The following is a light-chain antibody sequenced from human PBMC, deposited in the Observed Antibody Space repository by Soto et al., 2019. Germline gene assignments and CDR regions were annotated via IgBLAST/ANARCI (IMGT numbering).Light chain of an antibody. J-gene: IGLJ2*01. CDR1: SSDIGAYNY. CDR3: SSYTSRITRL. V-gene: IGLV2-14*03. CDR2: DVS. Sequence: QSALTQPASVSGSPGQSITISCNGSSSDIGAYNYVSWYQQHPGKAPKLLIYDVSDQPSGISSRFSGSKSGNTASLTISGLQPEDEADYYCSSYTSRITRLFGGGTKVTVL.